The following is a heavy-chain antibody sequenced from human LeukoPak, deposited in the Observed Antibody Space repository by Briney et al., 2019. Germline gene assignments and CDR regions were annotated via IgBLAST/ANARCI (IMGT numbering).Heavy chain of an antibody. V-gene: IGHV3-48*03. CDR2: ISSSGSTI. D-gene: IGHD3-22*01. CDR1: GFTFSSYE. CDR3: ARANYYDSSGYRGYAFDI. J-gene: IGHJ3*02. Sequence: GGSLRLSCAASGFTFSSYEMNWVRQAPGKGLEWVSYISSSGSTIYYADSVKGRFTISRDNAKNSLYLQMNSLRAEGTAVYYCARANYYDSSGYRGYAFDIWGQGTMVTVSS.